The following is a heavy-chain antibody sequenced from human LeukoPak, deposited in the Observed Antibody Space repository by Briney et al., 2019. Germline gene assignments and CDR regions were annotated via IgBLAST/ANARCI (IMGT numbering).Heavy chain of an antibody. CDR3: ARGVFPGMATYYFDY. CDR2: IKQDGSEK. V-gene: IGHV3-7*01. D-gene: IGHD5-12*01. Sequence: GGSLRLSCAASGFSLSRYWMSGVSQAPGKGLEWVANIKQDGSEKYYVDSVNGRFTISRDKGKNSLHLQMNSQRAEGTAVYHCARGVFPGMATYYFDYWGQGALATVSS. CDR1: GFSLSRYW. J-gene: IGHJ4*02.